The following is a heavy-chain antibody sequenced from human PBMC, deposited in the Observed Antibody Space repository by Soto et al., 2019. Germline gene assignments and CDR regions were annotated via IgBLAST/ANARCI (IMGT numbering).Heavy chain of an antibody. CDR2: IIPMFGTP. Sequence: QVQLIQSGAAVKKPGSSVKVSCHTSGDAFSSYAMSWVRQGPGQGLEWMGGIIPMFGTPIYTEKFQGRVTITADETTRAVYMELRSLTSDDSAVHYCARSYSVTTSSYYGMDVWGQGTTIIVS. J-gene: IGHJ6*02. D-gene: IGHD4-17*01. CDR1: GDAFSSYA. V-gene: IGHV1-69*01. CDR3: ARSYSVTTSSYYGMDV.